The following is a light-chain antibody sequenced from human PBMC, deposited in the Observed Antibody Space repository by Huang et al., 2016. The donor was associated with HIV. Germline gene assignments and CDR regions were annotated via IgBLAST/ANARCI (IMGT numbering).Light chain of an antibody. J-gene: IGKJ4*01. CDR2: DAF. V-gene: IGKV3-11*01. Sequence: IVLTQSPATLSLPPGHTATVSCRASESVKSHLAWYQQNPGQAPRLLIHDAFKRAPGISSRFSGSGSGTAFTLTISSPEPEDSAIYYCQQRDNWLTFGGGTKIEI. CDR3: QQRDNWLT. CDR1: ESVKSH.